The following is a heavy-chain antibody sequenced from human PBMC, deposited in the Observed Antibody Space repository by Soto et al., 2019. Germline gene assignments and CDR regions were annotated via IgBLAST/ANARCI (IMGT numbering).Heavy chain of an antibody. CDR1: FGTFRSYA. D-gene: IGHD1-26*01. CDR3: ARDQALGGATSRWLDD. V-gene: IGHV1-69*01. CDR2: IIPIFGTA. Sequence: AASLPASCQDSFGTFRSYAISCVRQAPGKGLEWMGGIIPIFGTANYAQKFQGRVTITADESTSTAYMELSSLRSEDTAVYNGARDQALGGATSRWLDDWGQGTLVTISS. J-gene: IGHJ4*02.